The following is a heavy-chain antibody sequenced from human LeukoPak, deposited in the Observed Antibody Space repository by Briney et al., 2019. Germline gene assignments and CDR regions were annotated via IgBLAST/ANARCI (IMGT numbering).Heavy chain of an antibody. V-gene: IGHV7-4-1*02. Sequence: ASVKVSCKASGYTFTSYAMNWVRQAPGQGLEWMGWINTNTGNPTYAQGFTGRFVFSLDTSVSTAYLQISSLKAEDTAVYYCARVRSLRTGYSSSWYYFDYWGQGTLVTVSS. CDR2: INTNTGNP. CDR3: ARVRSLRTGYSSSWYYFDY. J-gene: IGHJ4*02. CDR1: GYTFTSYA. D-gene: IGHD6-13*01.